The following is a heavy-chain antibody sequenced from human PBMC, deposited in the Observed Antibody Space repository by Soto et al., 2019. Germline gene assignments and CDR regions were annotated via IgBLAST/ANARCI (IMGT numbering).Heavy chain of an antibody. CDR3: AGRLTTAASLDY. CDR2: VHGGGST. CDR1: GFTVSNNH. D-gene: IGHD3-16*01. Sequence: VQLVESGGGLIQPGGSLRLSCAASGFTVSNNHMTWVRQAAGKGLELVSFVHGGGSTSYADSVTGRFTISRDNYKNTLCLPMDSLRAEDTAIYYCAGRLTTAASLDYWGRGTLVTVSS. V-gene: IGHV3-53*01. J-gene: IGHJ4*02.